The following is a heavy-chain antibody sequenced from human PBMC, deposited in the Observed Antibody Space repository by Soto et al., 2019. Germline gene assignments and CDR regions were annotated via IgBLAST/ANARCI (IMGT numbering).Heavy chain of an antibody. D-gene: IGHD3-22*01. J-gene: IGHJ5*02. CDR2: VIPIFSTP. Sequence: QVQLVQAGAEVKKPGSSVKVSCKSSRGTFGSYAIIWVGQAPGQGIEWMGGVIPIFSTPNYAKKFQGRVTITADESTSTAYMELSSLRSEDTAVYYCARPIQYYFDTSAQSAWFDPWGQGTLVTVSS. CDR3: ARPIQYYFDTSAQSAWFDP. V-gene: IGHV1-69*12. CDR1: RGTFGSYA.